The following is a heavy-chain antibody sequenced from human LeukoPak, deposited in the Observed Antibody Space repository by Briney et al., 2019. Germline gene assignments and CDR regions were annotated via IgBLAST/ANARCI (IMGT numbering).Heavy chain of an antibody. V-gene: IGHV3-7*01. CDR3: ARGGPYSSGWYAGDY. CDR2: IKQDGSER. CDR1: GFTFSGYW. D-gene: IGHD6-19*01. Sequence: GGSLRLSCAASGFTFSGYWMSWVRLAPGKGLEWVANIKQDGSERYYVDSVKGRFTISRDNAKNSLFLQMSSLRAEDTAVYYCARGGPYSSGWYAGDYWGQGTLVTVSS. J-gene: IGHJ4*02.